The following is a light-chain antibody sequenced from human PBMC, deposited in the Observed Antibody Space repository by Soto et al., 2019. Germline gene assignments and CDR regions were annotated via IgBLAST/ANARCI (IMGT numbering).Light chain of an antibody. J-gene: IGKJ1*01. CDR1: QRFNVD. V-gene: IGKV3-11*01. CDR3: QQLSTCPWT. Sequence: EIVLTQSPATLSLSPVERATLSCRSSQRFNVDVAWYQPKPCQAPRLRIYDASSRATGITARFSGSGSGTDLPLTISRVEPEDFAVFFCQQLSTCPWTFGEGTKVEIQ. CDR2: DAS.